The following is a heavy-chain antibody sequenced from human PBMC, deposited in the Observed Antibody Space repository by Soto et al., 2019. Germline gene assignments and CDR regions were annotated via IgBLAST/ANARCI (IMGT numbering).Heavy chain of an antibody. D-gene: IGHD5-12*01. V-gene: IGHV1-69*13. CDR1: GGTFSSYA. Sequence: GASVKVSCKASGGTFSSYAISWVRQAPGQGLEWMGGIIPIFGTANYAQKFQGRVTITADESTSTAYMELSSLRSEDTAVYYCARLYVDIVATTVYYYYGMDVWGQGTTVTVSS. CDR3: ARLYVDIVATTVYYYYGMDV. CDR2: IIPIFGTA. J-gene: IGHJ6*02.